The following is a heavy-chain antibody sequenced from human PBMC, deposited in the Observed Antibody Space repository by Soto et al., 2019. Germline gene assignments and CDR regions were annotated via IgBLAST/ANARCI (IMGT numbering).Heavy chain of an antibody. CDR1: AGTFNNYA. V-gene: IGHV1-69*06. D-gene: IGHD2-15*01. CDR2: AIPLFSTS. Sequence: QEQLVQSGPEVKKPGSSVTLSCKASAGTFNNYAICWVRQAPGQGLEWMGGAIPLFSTSAYAQKFQGRVTTTADKSTRTLYIETSNLTSEDTAIYYSTRAGGRRYYYYGMGVWGQGPTVTVSS. J-gene: IGHJ6*02. CDR3: TRAGGRRYYYYGMGV.